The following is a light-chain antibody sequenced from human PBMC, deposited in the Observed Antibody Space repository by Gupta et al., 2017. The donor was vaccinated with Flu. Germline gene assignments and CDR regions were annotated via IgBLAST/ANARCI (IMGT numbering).Light chain of an antibody. V-gene: IGKV1-8*01. CDR3: QQDYSYPQA. J-gene: IGKJ1*01. CDR2: AAS. Sequence: AIRMTQSPSSFSASTGDRVTITCRASQGISSYLAWYQQKPGNAPKLLIYAASTLQSGVPSRFSGSGSGTDFTLTISGLQSEDFATYYCQQDYSYPQAFGQGTKLEIK. CDR1: QGISSY.